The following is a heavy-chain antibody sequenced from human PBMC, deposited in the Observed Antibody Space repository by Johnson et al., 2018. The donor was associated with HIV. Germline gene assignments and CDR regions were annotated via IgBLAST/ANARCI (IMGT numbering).Heavy chain of an antibody. CDR2: ISWNSDNI. Sequence: VQLVESGGGLVQPGRSLRLSCAPSGFTFDDYAMHWVRQAPGKGLEWVSGISWNSDNIAYAASVRGRFNIARDNAKNSLHLQMNSLRAEDTAFYYCAKARVRYSSDVDALDIWGQGTMVTVSS. CDR1: GFTFDDYA. D-gene: IGHD6-19*01. V-gene: IGHV3-9*01. CDR3: AKARVRYSSDVDALDI. J-gene: IGHJ3*02.